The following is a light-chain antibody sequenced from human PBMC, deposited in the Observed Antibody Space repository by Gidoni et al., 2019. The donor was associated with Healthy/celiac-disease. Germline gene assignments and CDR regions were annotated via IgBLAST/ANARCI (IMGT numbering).Light chain of an antibody. CDR1: KSVSSN. CDR2: GAS. Sequence: EIVMTQSPATLSVSPGERATLSCRASKSVSSNLAWYQQNPGQAPRLLLYGASTRATGIPARFSGSGSGTEFTLTISSLQSEDFAVYYCQQYNNWPITFGQGTRLEIK. V-gene: IGKV3-15*01. J-gene: IGKJ5*01. CDR3: QQYNNWPIT.